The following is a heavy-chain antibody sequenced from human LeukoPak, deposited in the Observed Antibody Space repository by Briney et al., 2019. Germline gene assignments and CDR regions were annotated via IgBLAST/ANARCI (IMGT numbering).Heavy chain of an antibody. CDR1: GFTFSSNW. V-gene: IGHV3-74*01. J-gene: IGHJ4*02. CDR3: ASRNFGSSPFDY. CDR2: ISSDGSNT. Sequence: PGGSLRLSCAASGFTFSSNWMHWVRQAPGKGLVWVSRISSDGSNTNYADSVKGRFTTPRDNAKNTLYLQMDSLTAEDTAVYYCASRNFGSSPFDYWGQGTLVTVSS. D-gene: IGHD3-10*01.